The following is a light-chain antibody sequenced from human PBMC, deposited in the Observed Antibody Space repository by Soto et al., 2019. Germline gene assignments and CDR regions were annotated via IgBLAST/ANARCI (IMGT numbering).Light chain of an antibody. J-gene: IGKJ2*01. Sequence: EILMTQSPATLSLSPGETATLSCRASQSVSNNIAWYQQKPGQAPRLLIYGASTRATGVPARFSGSGSGTEFTLTLSSLQSEDFALYHCQRYHDWPLYTFGQGTKRESK. V-gene: IGKV3-15*01. CDR3: QRYHDWPLYT. CDR2: GAS. CDR1: QSVSNN.